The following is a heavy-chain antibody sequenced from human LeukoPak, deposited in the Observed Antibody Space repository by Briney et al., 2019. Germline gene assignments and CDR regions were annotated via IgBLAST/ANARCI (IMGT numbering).Heavy chain of an antibody. CDR3: ARAPYYYDSSGYYYGGFDY. CDR2: ISGSGGST. V-gene: IGHV3-23*01. CDR1: GFTFSSYA. J-gene: IGHJ4*02. D-gene: IGHD3-22*01. Sequence: GGSLRLSCAASGFTFSSYAMSWVRQAPGKGLEWVSAISGSGGSTYYADSVKGRFTISRDNSKNTLYLQMNSLRAEDTAVYYCARAPYYYDSSGYYYGGFDYWGQGTLVTVSS.